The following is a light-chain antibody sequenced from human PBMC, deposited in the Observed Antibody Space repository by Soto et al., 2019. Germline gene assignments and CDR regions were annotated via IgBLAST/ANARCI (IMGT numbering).Light chain of an antibody. J-gene: IGKJ1*01. CDR3: QQYNNWPQT. CDR1: QSVRSN. V-gene: IGKV3-15*01. CDR2: DGS. Sequence: EIVMTQSPDTVYVSPGERATLSCRASQSVRSNLAWYQHKPGQAPRLLIYDGSTRALGIPARFSGSESGTEFTLTISSLQSEDFAVYYCQQYNNWPQTFGQGTK.